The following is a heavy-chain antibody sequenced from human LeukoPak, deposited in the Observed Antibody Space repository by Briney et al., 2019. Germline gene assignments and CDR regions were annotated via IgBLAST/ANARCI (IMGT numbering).Heavy chain of an antibody. CDR2: CIPIFGTA. D-gene: IGHD3-9*01. CDR1: GGTXSSYA. V-gene: IGHV1-69*01. Sequence: GSSVKLSCKVSGGTXSSYAIRWVRQAPGQGLEWMGGCIPIFGTANYAQKFQGRVTITADESTSTAYMELSSLRSEDTAVYYCARGGAMDYDILTGYYLDYWGQGTLVTVSS. CDR3: ARGGAMDYDILTGYYLDY. J-gene: IGHJ4*02.